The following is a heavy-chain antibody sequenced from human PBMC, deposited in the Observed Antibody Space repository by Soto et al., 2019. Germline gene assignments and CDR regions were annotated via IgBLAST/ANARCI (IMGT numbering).Heavy chain of an antibody. CDR3: ARPLWSDDYNWGYFDL. V-gene: IGHV3-30-3*01. CDR2: ISYDGSNK. CDR1: GFTFSSYA. Sequence: QVQLVESGGGVVQPGRSLRLSCAASGFTFSSYAMHWVRQAPGKGLEWVAVISYDGSNKYYADSVKGRFTISRDNSKNTLYLQMSSLRTEDTAVYYCARPLWSDDYNWGYFDLWGRGTLVTVSS. J-gene: IGHJ2*01. D-gene: IGHD4-4*01.